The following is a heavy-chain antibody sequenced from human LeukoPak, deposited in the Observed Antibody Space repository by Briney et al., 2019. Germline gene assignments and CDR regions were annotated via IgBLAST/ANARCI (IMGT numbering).Heavy chain of an antibody. CDR3: ARHNWNDYY. V-gene: IGHV4-34*01. Sequence: PSETLSLTCAVYGGSLSGYYWSWIRQPPGKGLEWIGEINHSGSTNYNPSLKSRVTISVDTSKNQFSLNLSSVTAADTAVYYCARHNWNDYYWGQGTLVTVSS. J-gene: IGHJ4*02. CDR2: INHSGST. D-gene: IGHD1-20*01. CDR1: GGSLSGYY.